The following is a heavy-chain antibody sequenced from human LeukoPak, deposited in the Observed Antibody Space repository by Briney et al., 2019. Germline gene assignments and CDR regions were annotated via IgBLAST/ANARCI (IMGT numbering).Heavy chain of an antibody. CDR3: ARDRLYCSSTSCYTGKYYYGTDV. CDR1: GGTFSSYA. D-gene: IGHD2-2*02. J-gene: IGHJ6*02. CDR2: IIPILGIA. V-gene: IGHV1-69*04. Sequence: SVKVSCKASGGTFSSYAISWVRQAPGQGLEWMGRIIPILGIANYAQKFQGRVTITADKSTSTAYMELSSLRSEDTAVYYCARDRLYCSSTSCYTGKYYYGTDVWGQGTTVTVSS.